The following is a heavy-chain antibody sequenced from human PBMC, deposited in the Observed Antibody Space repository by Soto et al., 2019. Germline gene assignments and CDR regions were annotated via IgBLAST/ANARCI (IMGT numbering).Heavy chain of an antibody. CDR2: INPNSGGT. V-gene: IGHV1-2*02. J-gene: IGHJ4*02. CDR1: GYTFTGYY. Sequence: GSVKVSCKASGYTFTGYYMHWVRQAPGQGLEWMGWINPNSGGTNYAQKFQGRVTMTRDTSISTAYMELSRLRSDDTAVYYCARALRYFDWLYHTPFDYWGQGTLVTVSS. CDR3: ARALRYFDWLYHTPFDY. D-gene: IGHD3-9*01.